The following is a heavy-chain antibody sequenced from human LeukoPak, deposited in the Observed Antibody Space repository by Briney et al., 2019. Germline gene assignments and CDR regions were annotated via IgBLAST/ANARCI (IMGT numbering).Heavy chain of an antibody. V-gene: IGHV3-21*01. Sequence: GGSLRLSCAASGFTFSSYSMNWVRQAPGKGLEWVSSISSSSSYIYYADSVKGRFTISRDNAKNSQYLQMNSLRAEDTAVYYCARDSSYFAFDIWGQGTMVTVSS. D-gene: IGHD5-12*01. CDR1: GFTFSSYS. J-gene: IGHJ3*02. CDR3: ARDSSYFAFDI. CDR2: ISSSSSYI.